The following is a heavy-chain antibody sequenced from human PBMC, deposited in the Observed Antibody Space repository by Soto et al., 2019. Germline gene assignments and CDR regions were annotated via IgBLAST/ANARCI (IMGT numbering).Heavy chain of an antibody. J-gene: IGHJ4*02. V-gene: IGHV4-34*01. CDR2: INHSGST. CDR1: GGSFSGYY. Sequence: PSETLSLTCAVYGGSFSGYYWSWIRQPPGKGLEWIGEINHSGSTNYNPSLKSRVTISVDTSKNQFSLKLSSVTAADTAVYYCARWGLKYYYGSGSYYHDYWGQGTLVTVSS. CDR3: ARWGLKYYYGSGSYYHDY. D-gene: IGHD3-10*01.